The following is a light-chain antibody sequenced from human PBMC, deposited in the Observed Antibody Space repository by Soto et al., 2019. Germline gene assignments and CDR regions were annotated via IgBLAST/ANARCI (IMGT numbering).Light chain of an antibody. Sequence: EIVLTQSPGTLSLSPGERATLSCRASQSVSSSYLAWYQQKPGQAPRLLIYGASSRATGIPDRFSGSGSGTDFTLTISRLEPEGFAVYYCQQYGSSSTFGQGTKVEIK. J-gene: IGKJ1*01. CDR1: QSVSSSY. V-gene: IGKV3-20*01. CDR3: QQYGSSST. CDR2: GAS.